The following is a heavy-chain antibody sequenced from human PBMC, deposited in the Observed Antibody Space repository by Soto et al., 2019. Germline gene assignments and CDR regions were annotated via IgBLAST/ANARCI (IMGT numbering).Heavy chain of an antibody. CDR3: ERDHRAWASLRVLEWRPEGHNWFDP. CDR2: INQDGSEK. V-gene: IGHV3-7*03. CDR1: GFTFSSYW. J-gene: IGHJ5*02. Sequence: EVQLVESGGGLVQPGGSLRLSCAASGFTFSSYWMSWVRQPPGKGLEWVANINQDGSEKYYVDSVQGRFTISRDTAKNSLYLQMNSLRAEATAVYYCERDHRAWASLRVLEWRPEGHNWFDPWGQGTLVTVSS. D-gene: IGHD3-3*01.